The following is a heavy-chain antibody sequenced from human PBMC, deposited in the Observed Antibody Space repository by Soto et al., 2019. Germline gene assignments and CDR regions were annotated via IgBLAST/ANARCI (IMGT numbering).Heavy chain of an antibody. Sequence: PDTLCLTCTVSGGSVSSGSYYWSWIRQPPGKGLEWIGYIYYSGSTNYNPSLKSRVTISVDTSKNQFSLKLSSVTAADTAVYYCARYELERTRGAFEIWGQGKMVTVS. CDR2: IYYSGST. CDR1: GGSVSSGSYY. D-gene: IGHD1-1*01. CDR3: ARYELERTRGAFEI. V-gene: IGHV4-61*01. J-gene: IGHJ3*02.